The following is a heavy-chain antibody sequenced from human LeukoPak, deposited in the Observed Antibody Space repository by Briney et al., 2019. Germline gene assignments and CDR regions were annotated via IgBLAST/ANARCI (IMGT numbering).Heavy chain of an antibody. J-gene: IGHJ4*02. CDR1: GGSISSYY. CDR3: AKRYGGGFDY. D-gene: IGHD4-23*01. Sequence: SETLSLTCTVSGGSISSYYWSWIRQPPGKGLEWIGYIYYSGSTNYNPSLKSRVTISVDTSKNQFSLKLSSVTAADTAVYYCAKRYGGGFDYWGQGTLVTVSS. CDR2: IYYSGST. V-gene: IGHV4-59*01.